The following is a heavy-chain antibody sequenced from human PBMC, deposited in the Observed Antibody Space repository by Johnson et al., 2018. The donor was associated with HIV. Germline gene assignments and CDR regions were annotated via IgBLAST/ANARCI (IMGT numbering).Heavy chain of an antibody. CDR1: GFTFSSYG. CDR2: ISGSGDST. D-gene: IGHD4-17*01. Sequence: VQLVESGGGVVQRGGSLRVSCAASGFTFSSYGLSWVRQAPGKGLEWVSAISGSGDSTYYADSVKGRFTISRDNSKNTLYLQMNSLRAEDTAVYYCARESTATRGDAFDIWGQGTMVTVSS. J-gene: IGHJ3*02. V-gene: IGHV3-23*04. CDR3: ARESTATRGDAFDI.